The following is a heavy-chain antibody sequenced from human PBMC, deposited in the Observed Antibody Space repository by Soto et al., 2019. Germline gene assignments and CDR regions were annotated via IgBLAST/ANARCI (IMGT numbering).Heavy chain of an antibody. V-gene: IGHV4-38-2*01. CDR3: ARHPSSSSGWFDP. CDR2: IYHSGST. Sequence: SETLSLTCAVSGYSISSGYYWGWIRQPPGKGLEWVGSIYHSGSTYYNPSLKSRVTISVDTSKNQFSLKLSSVTAADTAVYYCARHPSSSSGWFDPWGQGTLVTVSS. D-gene: IGHD6-6*01. J-gene: IGHJ5*02. CDR1: GYSISSGYY.